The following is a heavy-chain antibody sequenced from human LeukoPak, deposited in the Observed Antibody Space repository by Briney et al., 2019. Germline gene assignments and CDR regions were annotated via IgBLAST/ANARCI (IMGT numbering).Heavy chain of an antibody. V-gene: IGHV3-30-3*01. CDR1: GFTFSRYA. J-gene: IGHJ6*02. D-gene: IGHD2-2*01. CDR2: ISYDGSNK. CDR3: VRDRDIVVVPAAPPAYGMDV. Sequence: GRSLRLSCAASGFTFSRYAMHWVRQAPGKGLEWVALISYDGSNKYYADSVKGRFTISRDNSKNTLYLQMNSLRAEDTAVYYCVRDRDIVVVPAAPPAYGMDVWGQGTTVTVSS.